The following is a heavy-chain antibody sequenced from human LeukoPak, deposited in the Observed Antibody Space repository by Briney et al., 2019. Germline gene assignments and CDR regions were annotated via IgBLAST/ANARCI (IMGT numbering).Heavy chain of an antibody. CDR1: GYTFTSYG. J-gene: IGHJ3*02. V-gene: IGHV1-18*01. Sequence: GASVKVSCKASGYTFTSYGISWVRQAPGQGLEWMGWISAYNGNTNYAQKLQGRVTMTTDTSTSTAYMELRSLRSEDTAVYYCATRSFIVVVPAANDAFDIWGQGTMVTVSS. CDR2: ISAYNGNT. D-gene: IGHD2-2*01. CDR3: ATRSFIVVVPAANDAFDI.